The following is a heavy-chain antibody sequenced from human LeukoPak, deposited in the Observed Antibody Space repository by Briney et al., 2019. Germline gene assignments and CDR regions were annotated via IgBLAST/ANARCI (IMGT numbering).Heavy chain of an antibody. V-gene: IGHV3-66*02. CDR3: ARADMDV. CDR2: LYSGGST. J-gene: IGHJ6*03. Sequence: GGSLRLSCAASGFTVSTNYMNWVRQAPGKGLEWVSVLYSGGSTNYADSVRGRFTISRDNSKNTLYLQMNSLRAEDTAVYYCARADMDVWGKGTTVTVSS. CDR1: GFTVSTNY.